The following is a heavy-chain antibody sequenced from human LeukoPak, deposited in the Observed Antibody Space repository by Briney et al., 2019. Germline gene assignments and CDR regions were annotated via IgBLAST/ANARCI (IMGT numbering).Heavy chain of an antibody. V-gene: IGHV3-23*01. D-gene: IGHD1-26*01. Sequence: PGGSLRLSCAASGFSFSAYPMGWVRQAPGKGLQWLSGISASGDVTFHADRVKGRFAISRDNAMNTLYLQMNSLGAEDTAVYYCARVGQGEWFFDLWGRGTLVTVSS. CDR1: GFSFSAYP. J-gene: IGHJ2*01. CDR2: ISASGDVT. CDR3: ARVGQGEWFFDL.